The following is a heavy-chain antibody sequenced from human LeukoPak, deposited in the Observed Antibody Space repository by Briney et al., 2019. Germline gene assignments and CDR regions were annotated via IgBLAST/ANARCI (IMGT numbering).Heavy chain of an antibody. V-gene: IGHV4-30-4*01. J-gene: IGHJ2*01. CDR1: GGSISSGDYY. CDR2: IYYSGST. Sequence: SQTLSLTCTVSGGSISSGDYYWSWIRQPPGTGLEWIGYIYYSGSTYYNPSLKSRVTISVDTSKNQFSLKLRSVGAADTAVYYCAREVPWVWNCDLWGRGTLVTVSS. CDR3: AREVPWVWNCDL. D-gene: IGHD3-16*01.